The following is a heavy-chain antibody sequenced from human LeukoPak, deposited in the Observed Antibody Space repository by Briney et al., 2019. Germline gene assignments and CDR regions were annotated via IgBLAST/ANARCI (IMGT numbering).Heavy chain of an antibody. CDR2: ISGSGGST. D-gene: IGHD5-12*01. J-gene: IGHJ5*02. V-gene: IGHV3-23*01. CDR1: GFTFSSYA. Sequence: GGSLRLSCAASGFTFSSYAMSWVRQAPGKGLEWVSAISGSGGSTYYADSVKGRFTISRDNSKNTLYLQMNSLRAEDTAVYYCVCRGYGIGWFDPWGQGTLVTVSS. CDR3: VCRGYGIGWFDP.